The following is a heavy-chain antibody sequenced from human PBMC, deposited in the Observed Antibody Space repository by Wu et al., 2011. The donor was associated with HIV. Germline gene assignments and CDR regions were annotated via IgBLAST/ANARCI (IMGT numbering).Heavy chain of an antibody. Sequence: AASGFTFSSYAMHWVRQAPGKGLEWVAVISYDGSNKYYADSVKGRFTISRDNSKNTLYLQMNSLRAEDTAVYYCARGLLLYYDSSGDWYFDLWGRGTLVTVSS. CDR3: ARGLLLYYDSSGDWYFDL. J-gene: IGHJ2*01. D-gene: IGHD3-22*01. CDR1: GFTFSSYA. CDR2: ISYDGSNK. V-gene: IGHV3-30-3*01.